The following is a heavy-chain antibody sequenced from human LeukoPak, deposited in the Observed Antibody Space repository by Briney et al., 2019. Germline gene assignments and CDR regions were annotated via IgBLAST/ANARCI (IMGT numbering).Heavy chain of an antibody. Sequence: QSGGSLRLSCAASGFTFSSYAMHWVRQAPGKGLEYVSAISSNGGSTYYANSVKGRFTISRDNSKNTLYLQMGSLRAEDMAVYYCARDQDSSGYFGFVDYWGQGTLVTVSS. V-gene: IGHV3-64*01. CDR3: ARDQDSSGYFGFVDY. D-gene: IGHD3-22*01. CDR1: GFTFSSYA. CDR2: ISSNGGST. J-gene: IGHJ4*02.